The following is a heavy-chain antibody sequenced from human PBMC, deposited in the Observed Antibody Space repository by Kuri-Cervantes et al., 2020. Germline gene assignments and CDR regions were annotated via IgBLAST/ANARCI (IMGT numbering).Heavy chain of an antibody. CDR3: ARQKQQLVWNYFDY. CDR2: IYYSGST. Sequence: GSLRLSCTVSGGSISSYYWSWIRQPPGKGLEWIGYIYYSGSTNYNPSLKSRVTISVDTSKNQFSLKLSSVTAADTAVYYCARQKQQLVWNYFDYWGQGNLVTVSS. CDR1: GGSISSYY. V-gene: IGHV4-59*13. J-gene: IGHJ4*02. D-gene: IGHD6-13*01.